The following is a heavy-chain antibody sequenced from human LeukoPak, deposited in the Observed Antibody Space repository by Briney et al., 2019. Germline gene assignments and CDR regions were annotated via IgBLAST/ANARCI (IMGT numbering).Heavy chain of an antibody. CDR1: GFTFSSYA. CDR2: ISGSGGST. V-gene: IGHV3-23*01. Sequence: GGSLRLSCAASGFTFSSYAMSWVRQAPGKGLEWVSAISGSGGSTYYADSVKGRFTISRDNSKNTLYLQMNSLRAEDTAVYYCAKAWGITMIVVVIHEWDYWGQGTLVIVSS. CDR3: AKAWGITMIVVVIHEWDY. J-gene: IGHJ4*02. D-gene: IGHD3-22*01.